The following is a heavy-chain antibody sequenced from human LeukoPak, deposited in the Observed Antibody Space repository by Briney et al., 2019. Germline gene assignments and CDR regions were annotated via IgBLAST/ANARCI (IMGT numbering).Heavy chain of an antibody. CDR2: IYYSGST. CDR3: ARAVAGTYFDY. V-gene: IGHV4-59*08. Sequence: SETLSLTCTVSGGSISSYYWSWIRQPPWKGLEWIGYIYYSGSTNYNPSLKSRVTISVDTSKNQFSLKLSSVTAADTAVYYCARAVAGTYFDYWGQGTLVTVSS. J-gene: IGHJ4*02. CDR1: GGSISSYY. D-gene: IGHD6-19*01.